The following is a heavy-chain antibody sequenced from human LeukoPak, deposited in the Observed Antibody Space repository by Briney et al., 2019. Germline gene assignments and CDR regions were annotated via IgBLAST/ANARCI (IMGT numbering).Heavy chain of an antibody. J-gene: IGHJ5*02. Sequence: ASVKVSCKASGYTFTGYYMHWVRQAPGQGLEWMGRINPNSGGTNYAQKFQGRVTMTRDTSISTAYMELSRLRSDDTAVYYCARVRGFGCSGGSCYPANRFDPWGQGTLVTVS. D-gene: IGHD2-15*01. V-gene: IGHV1-2*06. CDR2: INPNSGGT. CDR3: ARVRGFGCSGGSCYPANRFDP. CDR1: GYTFTGYY.